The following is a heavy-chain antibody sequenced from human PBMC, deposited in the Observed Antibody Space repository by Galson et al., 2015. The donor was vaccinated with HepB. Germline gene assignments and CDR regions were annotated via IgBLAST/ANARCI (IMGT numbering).Heavy chain of an antibody. V-gene: IGHV1-18*01. Sequence: SVKVSCKAAGYSLSNYGISWVRQAPGQGLEWMGWISVYNGNGNYAQKFQGRLTMTTDTSTRIAYMELRSLRSDDTAVFYCARARYSTSLPDHWGQGTLVTVSS. CDR2: ISVYNGNG. D-gene: IGHD4-11*01. CDR1: GYSLSNYG. J-gene: IGHJ5*02. CDR3: ARARYSTSLPDH.